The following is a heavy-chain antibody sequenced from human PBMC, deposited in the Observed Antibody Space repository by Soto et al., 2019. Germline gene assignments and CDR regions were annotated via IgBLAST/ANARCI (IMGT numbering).Heavy chain of an antibody. CDR2: ISYDGSNK. CDR3: AREGSCYGCFDY. V-gene: IGHV3-30-3*01. D-gene: IGHD2-15*01. CDR1: GFTFSSYA. Sequence: PGGSLRLSCAASGFTFSSYAMSWVRQAPGKGLEWVAVISYDGSNKYYADSVKGRFTISRDNSKNTLYLQMNSLRAEDTAVYYCAREGSCYGCFDYWGQGTLVTSPQ. J-gene: IGHJ4*02.